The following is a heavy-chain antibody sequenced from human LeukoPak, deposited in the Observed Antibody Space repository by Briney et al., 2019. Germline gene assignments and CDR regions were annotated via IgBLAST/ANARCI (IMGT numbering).Heavy chain of an antibody. CDR1: GFSFSGHW. CDR2: ISPTGSTT. Sequence: GGSLRLACTASGFSFSGHWMHRARQLPGKGLVWVSRISPTGSTTSYADSVKGRFTVSRDNAKNTLYLQVNNLRAEDTAVYYCARGPNSNWSGLDFWGQGTLLTVSS. CDR3: ARGPNSNWSGLDF. D-gene: IGHD6-6*01. J-gene: IGHJ4*02. V-gene: IGHV3-74*01.